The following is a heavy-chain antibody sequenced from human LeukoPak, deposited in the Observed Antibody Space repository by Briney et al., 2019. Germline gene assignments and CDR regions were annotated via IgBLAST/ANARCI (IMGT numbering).Heavy chain of an antibody. V-gene: IGHV4-30-4*01. D-gene: IGHD6-19*01. CDR2: IYYSGST. Sequence: PSETLSLTCTVSGGSISSGDYYWSWIRQPPGKGLEWIGYIYYSGSTYYNPSLKSRVTISVDTSKNQFSLKLSSVTAADTAVYYCARDLDGVAGTSNYWGQGTLVTVSS. CDR1: GGSISSGDYY. CDR3: ARDLDGVAGTSNY. J-gene: IGHJ4*02.